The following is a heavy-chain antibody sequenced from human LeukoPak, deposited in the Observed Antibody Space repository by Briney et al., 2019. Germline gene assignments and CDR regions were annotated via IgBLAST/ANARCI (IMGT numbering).Heavy chain of an antibody. CDR2: IYYSGNT. Sequence: SETLSLTCTVSGGSITSYYYTWIRQPPGKGLEWIGYIYYSGNTNYNPSLKSRVTMSLDMSKNQFSLRLTSVTAADTAVYYCAGEDSGTSIAYWGQGTLVTVSS. CDR1: GGSITSYY. V-gene: IGHV4-59*01. CDR3: AGEDSGTSIAY. D-gene: IGHD1-26*01. J-gene: IGHJ4*01.